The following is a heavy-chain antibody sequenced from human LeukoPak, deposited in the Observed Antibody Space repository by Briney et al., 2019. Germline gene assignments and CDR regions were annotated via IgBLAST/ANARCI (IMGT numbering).Heavy chain of an antibody. CDR3: ARLQIPMIVVEPFDY. CDR2: IYYSGST. V-gene: IGHV4-39*01. J-gene: IGHJ4*02. D-gene: IGHD3-22*01. Sequence: SETLSLTCTVSGGSISSSSYYWGWIRQPPGKGLEWIGSIYYSGSTYYNPSLKSRVTISVDTSKNQFSLKLSSVTAADTAVYYCARLQIPMIVVEPFDYWGQGTLVTVSS. CDR1: GGSISSSSYY.